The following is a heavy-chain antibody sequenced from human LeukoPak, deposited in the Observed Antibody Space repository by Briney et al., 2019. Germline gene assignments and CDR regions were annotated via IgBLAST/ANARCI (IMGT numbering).Heavy chain of an antibody. CDR1: GFTFSSNG. CDR2: IRYDGSNE. D-gene: IGHD5-12*01. CDR3: AKTGYSGSAYGTWYFDY. V-gene: IGHV3-30*02. J-gene: IGHJ4*02. Sequence: PGGSLRLSCATSGFTFSSNGLHWVRQAPGKGLEWVAFIRYDGSNEYYADSVKGGFTISRDNSKNTLYLQMNSLRTEDTAVYYCAKTGYSGSAYGTWYFDYWGQGTLVTVSS.